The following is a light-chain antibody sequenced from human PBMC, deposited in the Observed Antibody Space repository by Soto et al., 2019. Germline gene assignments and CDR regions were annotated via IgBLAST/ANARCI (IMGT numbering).Light chain of an antibody. J-gene: IGLJ1*01. V-gene: IGLV3-25*02. CDR2: NDS. Sequence: YELTQPASVSVSPGQTAWVTCSGNGLATQYVFWYQQKPGQAPVVMIFNDSERPSGIPARFSGSSSGTTVTLTIRGLQAEDEADYFCKSADSSGSYVFGTGTKVTVL. CDR3: KSADSSGSYV. CDR1: GLATQY.